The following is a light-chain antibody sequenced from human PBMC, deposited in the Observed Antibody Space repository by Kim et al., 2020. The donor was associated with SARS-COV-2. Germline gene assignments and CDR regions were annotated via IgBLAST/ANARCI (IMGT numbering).Light chain of an antibody. CDR2: GAS. CDR3: QQSYTTFMYT. CDR1: QSISSY. Sequence: DIQMTQSPSSLSASVGDRVTITCRASQSISSYLNWYQQKPGKAPKLLIYGASSLQSGVPSRFSGSGSGTDFTLTISSLQPEDFATYYCQQSYTTFMYTFGQGTKLEI. V-gene: IGKV1-39*01. J-gene: IGKJ2*01.